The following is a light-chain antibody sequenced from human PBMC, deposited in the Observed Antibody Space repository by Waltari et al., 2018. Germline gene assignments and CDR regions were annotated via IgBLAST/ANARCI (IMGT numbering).Light chain of an antibody. CDR2: DVN. CDR3: NSYKSDSSGV. V-gene: IGLV2-14*03. CDR1: SSDIGRYNY. Sequence: QPALTQPASVSGPPGQSITISCTGTSSDIGRYNYVSWYQQHPGKAPKLLIYDVNNRPSGVSDRFSGSTPANTASLTISGLRAEDEADYYCNSYKSDSSGVFGGGTRLTVL. J-gene: IGLJ3*02.